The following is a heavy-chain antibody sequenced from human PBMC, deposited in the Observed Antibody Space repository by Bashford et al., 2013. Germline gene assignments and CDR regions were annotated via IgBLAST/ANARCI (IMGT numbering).Heavy chain of an antibody. CDR1: GGTFSSYG. J-gene: IGHJ4*03. D-gene: IGHD2-2*01. CDR3: ASRSTVCYGCFEY. V-gene: IGHV1-2*02. Sequence: ASVKVSCKASGGTFSSYGINWLRQAPGQGPEWMGSMNPNTGDTNSAQKFQARVSMTRDASIGTAYMELSSLGSDDTAVYYCASRSTVCYGCFEYWGQGPWSPSPQ. CDR2: MNPNTGDT.